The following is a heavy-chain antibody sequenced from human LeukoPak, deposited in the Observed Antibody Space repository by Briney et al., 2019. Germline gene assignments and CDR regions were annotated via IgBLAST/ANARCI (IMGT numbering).Heavy chain of an antibody. CDR3: ARVSYDEIDDDD. CDR2: ISYDGSNK. CDR1: GFTFSSYA. D-gene: IGHD1-26*01. V-gene: IGHV3-30*04. J-gene: IGHJ4*02. Sequence: GGSLRLSCAASGFTFSSYAMHWVRQAPGKGLEWVAVISYDGSNKYYADSVKGRFTISRDNSKNTLYLQMNSLRAEDTAVDYCARVSYDEIDDDDWGQGTLVTVSS.